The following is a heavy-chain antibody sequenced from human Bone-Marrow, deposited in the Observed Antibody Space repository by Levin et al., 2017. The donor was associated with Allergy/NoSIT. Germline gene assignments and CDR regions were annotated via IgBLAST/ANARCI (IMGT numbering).Heavy chain of an antibody. Sequence: GGSLRLSCAASGFTFFTSGMHWVRQAPGKGLEWVAVISYDGVDKYYRDSVKGRFTISRDNSKDTLYLQMNNLRDEDTAVYYCAQGPTYYYFGLDVWGQGTTVTVSS. CDR3: AQGPTYYYFGLDV. J-gene: IGHJ6*02. V-gene: IGHV3-30*18. D-gene: IGHD3-10*01. CDR1: GFTFFTSG. CDR2: ISYDGVDK.